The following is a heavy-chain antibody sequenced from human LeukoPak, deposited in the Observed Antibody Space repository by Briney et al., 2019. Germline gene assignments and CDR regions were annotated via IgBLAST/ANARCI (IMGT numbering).Heavy chain of an antibody. CDR1: GGSFSGYY. D-gene: IGHD3-9*01. Sequence: SETLSLACAVYGGSFSGYYWSWIRQPPGKGLEWIGEINHSGSTNYNPSLKSRVTITVDTSKNQFSLKLSSVTAADTAVYYCASEYYDILTGYYSVYWGQGTLVTVSS. V-gene: IGHV4-34*01. CDR3: ASEYYDILTGYYSVY. CDR2: INHSGST. J-gene: IGHJ4*02.